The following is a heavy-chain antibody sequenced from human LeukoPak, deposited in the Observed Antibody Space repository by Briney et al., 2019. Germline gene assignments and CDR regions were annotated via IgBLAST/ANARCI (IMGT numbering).Heavy chain of an antibody. D-gene: IGHD4-17*01. Sequence: PGGSLRLSCAASGFTLSSYWMSWVRQAPGKGLEWVSSLSGSGGDTYYADSVKGRFSISRDNSKNTLYLQMNSLRAEDTALYYCAKARGSGYGDYVIFDYWGQGTLVTVSS. CDR3: AKARGSGYGDYVIFDY. CDR2: LSGSGGDT. V-gene: IGHV3-23*01. CDR1: GFTLSSYW. J-gene: IGHJ4*02.